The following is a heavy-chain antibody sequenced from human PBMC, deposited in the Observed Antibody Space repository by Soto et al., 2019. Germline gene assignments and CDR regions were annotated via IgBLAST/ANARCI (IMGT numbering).Heavy chain of an antibody. Sequence: QVQLVQSGAEVKKPGSSVKVSCKASGGTFSSYAISWVRQAPGQGLEWMGGIIPIFDTTNYAQKFQGRVTITADVSTSTAYMGLSSLRSEDTAVYYWARGGVTGDYYYHGVDVWGQGTTVTVSS. CDR1: GGTFSSYA. V-gene: IGHV1-69*12. D-gene: IGHD3-16*01. CDR3: ARGGVTGDYYYHGVDV. J-gene: IGHJ6*02. CDR2: IIPIFDTT.